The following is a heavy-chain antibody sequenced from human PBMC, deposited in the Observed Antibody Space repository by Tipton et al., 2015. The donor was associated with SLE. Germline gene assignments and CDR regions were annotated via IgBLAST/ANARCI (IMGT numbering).Heavy chain of an antibody. J-gene: IGHJ2*01. CDR2: IYYSGST. D-gene: IGHD1-7*01. V-gene: IGHV4-30-4*01. Sequence: TLSLTCTVSGGSISSGDYYWSWIRQPPGKGLEWIGYIYYSGSTYYNPSLKSRVTISVDTSMNQFSLKLSSVTAADTAVYYCARKVLTGTTRWYFDLWGRGTLVTVSS. CDR3: ARKVLTGTTRWYFDL. CDR1: GGSISSGDYY.